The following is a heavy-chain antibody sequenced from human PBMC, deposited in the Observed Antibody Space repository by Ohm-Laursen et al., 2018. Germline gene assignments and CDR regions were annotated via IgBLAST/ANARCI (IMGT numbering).Heavy chain of an antibody. CDR1: GFRFSDNQ. CDR2: ISSSGTTN. V-gene: IGHV3-11*01. D-gene: IGHD4/OR15-4a*01. Sequence: SLRLSCAAPGFRFSDNQMSWIRQAPGKGLEWLSYISSSGTTNQYANSVKGRFTISRDNARNSLYLQMNSLRVEDTAVYYCARGGALDYWGQGTLVTVSS. J-gene: IGHJ4*02. CDR3: ARGGALDY.